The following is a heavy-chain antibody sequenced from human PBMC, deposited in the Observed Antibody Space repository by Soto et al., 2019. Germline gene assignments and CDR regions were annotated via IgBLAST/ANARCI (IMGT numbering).Heavy chain of an antibody. Sequence: SETLSLTCTVSGGSISSSSYYWGWIRQPPGKELEWIGSIYYSGSTYYKPSLKSRDTISVDTSKNQFSLKLSSVTAADTAVYYCATSGRGSSSVYLRPPTPREVGVNYYYYGMDGWGQGTTVT. D-gene: IGHD6-6*01. CDR3: ATSGRGSSSVYLRPPTPREVGVNYYYYGMDG. J-gene: IGHJ6*02. CDR2: IYYSGST. CDR1: GGSISSSSYY. V-gene: IGHV4-39*01.